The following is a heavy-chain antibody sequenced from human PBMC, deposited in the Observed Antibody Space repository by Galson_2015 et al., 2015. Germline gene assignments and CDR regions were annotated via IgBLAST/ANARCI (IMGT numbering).Heavy chain of an antibody. CDR2: ISYDGSNK. J-gene: IGHJ6*02. Sequence: SLRLSCAASGFTFSSYGMHWVRQAPGKGLEWVAVISYDGSNKYYADSVKGRFTISRDNSKNTLYLQMNSLRAEDTAVYYCAKSELHGPYYYGMDVWGQGTTVTVSS. CDR3: AKSELHGPYYYGMDV. CDR1: GFTFSSYG. D-gene: IGHD1-14*01. V-gene: IGHV3-30*18.